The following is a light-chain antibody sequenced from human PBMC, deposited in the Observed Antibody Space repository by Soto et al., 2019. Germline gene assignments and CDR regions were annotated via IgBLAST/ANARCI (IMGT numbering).Light chain of an antibody. J-gene: IGKJ1*01. CDR1: QPVGSD. Sequence: EIVMTHSLATLSVSPGERATLSCRASQPVGSDLAWYQQKPGQAPRLLIYGASTRATGIPARFSGSGSGTYFTLTISSLQSEDFATYYCQQYRGWPRTFGQGSRVEIK. V-gene: IGKV3-15*01. CDR3: QQYRGWPRT. CDR2: GAS.